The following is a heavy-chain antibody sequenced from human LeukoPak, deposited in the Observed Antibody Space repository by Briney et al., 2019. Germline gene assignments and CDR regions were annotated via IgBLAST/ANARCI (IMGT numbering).Heavy chain of an antibody. CDR1: GGSISSSSYY. D-gene: IGHD3-3*01. J-gene: IGHJ4*02. V-gene: IGHV4-39*01. CDR3: ASLRFLEWLPNYFDY. CDR2: IYYSGST. Sequence: SETLSLTCTVSGGSISSSSYYWGWIRQPPGTGLEWIGSIYYSGSTYYNPSLKSRVTISVDTSKNQFSLKLSSVTAADTAVYYCASLRFLEWLPNYFDYWGQGTLVTVSS.